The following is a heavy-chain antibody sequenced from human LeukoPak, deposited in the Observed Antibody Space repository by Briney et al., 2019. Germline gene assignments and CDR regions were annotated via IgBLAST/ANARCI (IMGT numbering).Heavy chain of an antibody. D-gene: IGHD3-22*01. J-gene: IGHJ4*02. CDR1: EFSVGSNY. Sequence: GGSLRLSCAASEFSVGSNYMTWVRQAPGKGLEWVSLIYSGGSTYYADSVKGRFTISRDNSKNTLYLQMNSLRAEDTAVYYCARGTLYYYDSSGYKDYWGQGTLVTVSS. CDR2: IYSGGST. V-gene: IGHV3-66*01. CDR3: ARGTLYYYDSSGYKDY.